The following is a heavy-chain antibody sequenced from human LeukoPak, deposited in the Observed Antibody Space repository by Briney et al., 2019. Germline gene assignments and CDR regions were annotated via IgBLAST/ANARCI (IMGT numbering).Heavy chain of an antibody. D-gene: IGHD2-15*01. V-gene: IGHV1-2*02. Sequence: ASVKVSCKASGYTFTCYYMHWVRQAPGQGLEWMGWINPNSGGTNYAQKFQGRVTMTRDTSISTAYMELSRPRSDDTAVYYCARDRCSGGSCYPNWLDPWGQGTLVTVSS. CDR1: GYTFTCYY. CDR2: INPNSGGT. CDR3: ARDRCSGGSCYPNWLDP. J-gene: IGHJ5*02.